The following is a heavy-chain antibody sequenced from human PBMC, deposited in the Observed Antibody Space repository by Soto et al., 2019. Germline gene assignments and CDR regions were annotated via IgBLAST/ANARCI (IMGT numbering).Heavy chain of an antibody. D-gene: IGHD2-15*01. CDR3: ARVSRLVVVVAARLEDAFDI. J-gene: IGHJ3*02. CDR2: IIPILGIA. V-gene: IGHV1-69*02. CDR1: GGTFSSYT. Sequence: QVQLVQSGAEVKKPGSSVKVSCKASGGTFSSYTISWVRQAPGQGLEWMGRIIPILGIANYAQKFQGRVTITADKSTSTAYMELSSLRSEDTAVYYCARVSRLVVVVAARLEDAFDIWGQGTMVTVSS.